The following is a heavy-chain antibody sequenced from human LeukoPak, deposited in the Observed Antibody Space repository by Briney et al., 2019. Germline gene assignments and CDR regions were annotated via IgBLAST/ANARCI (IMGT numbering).Heavy chain of an antibody. D-gene: IGHD1-26*01. CDR1: GYTFTGYY. V-gene: IGHV1-2*02. J-gene: IGHJ6*03. CDR3: AREGDSGSYYYYYYMDV. Sequence: ASVKVSCKASGYTFTGYYMHWVRQAPGQGLEWMGWINPNSGGTYYAQKFQGRVTMTRDTSISTAYMELSRLRSDDTAVYYCAREGDSGSYYYYYYMDVWGKGTTVTISS. CDR2: INPNSGGT.